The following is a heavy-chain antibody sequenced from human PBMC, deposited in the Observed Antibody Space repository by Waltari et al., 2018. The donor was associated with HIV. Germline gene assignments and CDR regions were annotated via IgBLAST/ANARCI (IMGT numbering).Heavy chain of an antibody. CDR3: AREAAVAALVLDY. J-gene: IGHJ4*02. CDR1: GYPFINFG. Sequence: QVQLVQSGGEVRKPGASVKVSCKASGYPFINFGLSWVRQGPGQGLEWMGWISPYNRNTYYSQKFQGRVTMTTDTSTSTAYMELRSLKYDDTAVYYCAREAAVAALVLDYWGQGALVTVSS. D-gene: IGHD6-19*01. CDR2: ISPYNRNT. V-gene: IGHV1-18*01.